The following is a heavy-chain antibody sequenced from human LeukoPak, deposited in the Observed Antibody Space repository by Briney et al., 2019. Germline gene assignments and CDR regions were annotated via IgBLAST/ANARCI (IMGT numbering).Heavy chain of an antibody. Sequence: GGSLRLSCAASGFTFSSYSMNWVRQAPGKGLEWVSSISSSSSYIYYADSVKGRFTISRDNAKNSLYLQMNSLRAEDTAVYYCARLYSSSWFCDYWGQGTLVTASS. CDR1: GFTFSSYS. J-gene: IGHJ4*02. V-gene: IGHV3-21*01. CDR2: ISSSSSYI. CDR3: ARLYSSSWFCDY. D-gene: IGHD6-13*01.